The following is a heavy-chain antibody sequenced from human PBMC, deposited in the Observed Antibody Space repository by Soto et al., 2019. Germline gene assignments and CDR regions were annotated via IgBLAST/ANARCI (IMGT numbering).Heavy chain of an antibody. CDR1: GGSISSSSYY. D-gene: IGHD3-9*01. CDR2: IYYSGST. V-gene: IGHV4-39*01. J-gene: IGHJ4*02. CDR3: ARHSTYYDILTGPYPGYFDY. Sequence: PSETLSLTCTVSGGSISSSSYYWGWIRQPPGKGLEWIGSIYYSGSTYYNPSLKSRGTISVDTSKNQFSLKLSSVTGADAAVYYCARHSTYYDILTGPYPGYFDYWGQGTPVTVSS.